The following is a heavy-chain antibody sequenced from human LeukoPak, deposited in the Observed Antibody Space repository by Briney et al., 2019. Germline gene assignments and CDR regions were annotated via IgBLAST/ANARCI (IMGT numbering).Heavy chain of an antibody. V-gene: IGHV1-18*01. D-gene: IGHD3-22*01. CDR2: ISAYNGNT. CDR1: GYTFTSYG. Sequence: SVKVSCKASGYTFTSYGISWVRQAPGQGLEWMGWISAYNGNTNYAQKLQGRVTMTTDTSTSTAYMELRSLRSDDTAVYYCARDLETGYYDSSGYYEDAFDIWGQGAMVTVSS. CDR3: ARDLETGYYDSSGYYEDAFDI. J-gene: IGHJ3*02.